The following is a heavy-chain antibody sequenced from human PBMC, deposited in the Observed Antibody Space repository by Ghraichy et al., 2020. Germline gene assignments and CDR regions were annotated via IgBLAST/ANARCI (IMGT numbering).Heavy chain of an antibody. CDR2: IHYTGNT. J-gene: IGHJ4*02. D-gene: IGHD4-23*01. CDR3: ARDSSRWLNGDY. Sequence: SETLSLTCRVSSDSISSGDYYWSWIRQPPGKGLEWIGYIHYTGNTYYSPSLKSRLNISVETSTNQFSLRLGAVTAADTAVYYCARDSSRWLNGDYWGQGILVIVSS. CDR1: SDSISSGDYY. V-gene: IGHV4-30-4*01.